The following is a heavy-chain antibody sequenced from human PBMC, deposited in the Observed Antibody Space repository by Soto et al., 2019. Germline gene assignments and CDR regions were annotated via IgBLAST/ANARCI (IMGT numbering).Heavy chain of an antibody. Sequence: QVQLVQSGAEVKKPGASVKVSCKASGYTFTSYAMHWVRQAPGQRLEWMGWINAGNGNTKYSQKFQGRVTITRDTSASTAYMELRSLRSEDTAVYYCASVLRYCSSTSCSYYFDYWGQGTLVTVSS. CDR3: ASVLRYCSSTSCSYYFDY. J-gene: IGHJ4*02. CDR1: GYTFTSYA. V-gene: IGHV1-3*01. CDR2: INAGNGNT. D-gene: IGHD2-2*01.